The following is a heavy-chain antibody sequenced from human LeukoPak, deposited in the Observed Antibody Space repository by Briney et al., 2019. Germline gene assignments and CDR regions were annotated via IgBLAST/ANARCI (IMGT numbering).Heavy chain of an antibody. CDR3: ARRFVGYESSWGASDI. D-gene: IGHD3-22*01. CDR1: GGSISGYY. V-gene: IGHV4-59*08. CDR2: IYYSGST. J-gene: IGHJ3*02. Sequence: SETLSLTCTVSGGSISGYYWSWIRQPPGKGLEWIGYIYYSGSTNYNPSLKSRVTISVDTSKNQFSMKLRSVTAADTAVYYCARRFVGYESSWGASDIWGQRTMVTLSS.